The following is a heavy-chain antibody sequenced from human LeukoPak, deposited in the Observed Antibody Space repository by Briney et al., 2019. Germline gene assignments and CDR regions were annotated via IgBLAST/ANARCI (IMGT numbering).Heavy chain of an antibody. CDR2: ISSSSSYT. J-gene: IGHJ4*02. CDR3: ARAKTHSGSLDNFDY. CDR1: GFTFSDYY. D-gene: IGHD1-26*01. Sequence: GGSLRLSCAASGFTFSDYYMSWIRQAPGKGLEWVSYISSSSSYTNYADSVKGRFTISRDNAKNSLYLQMNSLRAEDTAVYYCARAKTHSGSLDNFDYWGQGALVTVSS. V-gene: IGHV3-11*05.